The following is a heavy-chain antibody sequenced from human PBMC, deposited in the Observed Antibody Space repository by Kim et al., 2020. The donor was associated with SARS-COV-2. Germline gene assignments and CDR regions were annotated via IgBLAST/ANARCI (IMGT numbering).Heavy chain of an antibody. Sequence: SETLSLTCAVYGGSFSGYYWSWIRQPPGKGLEWIGEINHSGSTNYNPSLKSRVTISVDTSKNQFSLKLSSVTATDTAVYYCARLGIFLRRKDVSSDHYYYGMDVWGQGTTVTVSS. CDR1: GGSFSGYY. CDR3: ARLGIFLRRKDVSSDHYYYGMDV. V-gene: IGHV4-34*01. J-gene: IGHJ6*02. CDR2: INHSGST. D-gene: IGHD6-6*01.